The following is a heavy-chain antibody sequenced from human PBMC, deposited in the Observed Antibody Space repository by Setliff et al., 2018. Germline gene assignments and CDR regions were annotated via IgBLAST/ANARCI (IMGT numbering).Heavy chain of an antibody. D-gene: IGHD3-3*01. CDR1: GGTFNNYL. Sequence: ASVKVSCKASGGTFNNYLISWVRQAPGQGLEWMGGIIPIFGTTRYTQKFQGRLTFFMDESTNTAYMELSSLRSEDTAVYFCAREKKYSSSTSFFGSGFDFWGKGTLVTVSS. CDR3: AREKKYSSSTSFFGSGFDF. CDR2: IIPIFGTT. V-gene: IGHV1-69*05. J-gene: IGHJ4*02.